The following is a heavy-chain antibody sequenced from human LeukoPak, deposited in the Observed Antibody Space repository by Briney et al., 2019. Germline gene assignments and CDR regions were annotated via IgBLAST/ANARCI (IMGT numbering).Heavy chain of an antibody. CDR2: ISGSGGST. J-gene: IGHJ4*02. D-gene: IGHD3-10*02. CDR3: AKDNYYVTYYFDY. CDR1: GFMFRSYG. V-gene: IGHV3-23*01. Sequence: PGGSLRLSCAASGFMFRSYGMNWVRQAPGKGLEWVSAISGSGGSTYYADSVKGRFTISRDNSKNTLYLQMNSLRAEDTAVYYCAKDNYYVTYYFDYWGQGTLVTVSS.